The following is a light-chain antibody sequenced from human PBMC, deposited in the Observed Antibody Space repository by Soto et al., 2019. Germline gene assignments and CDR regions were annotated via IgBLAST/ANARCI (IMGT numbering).Light chain of an antibody. CDR3: QQYNSYS. CDR1: QGISTY. CDR2: AAS. V-gene: IGKV1-9*01. J-gene: IGKJ4*01. Sequence: DIHLTQSPSFLSASVGDRVTITCRASQGISTYLAWYQQKPGKAPNLLIYAASTLQSGVPSRFTGSGSGTEFTLTISSLQPEDFAIYYCQQYNSYSFGGGTKVEIK.